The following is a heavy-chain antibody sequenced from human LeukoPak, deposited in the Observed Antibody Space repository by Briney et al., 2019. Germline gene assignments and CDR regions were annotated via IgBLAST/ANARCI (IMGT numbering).Heavy chain of an antibody. D-gene: IGHD5-18*01. Sequence: ASVVVSCKASGYTFTGYYMHWVRQAPGQGLEWMGWINPNSGGTNYAQKFQGRVTMTRDTSISTAYMELSRLRSDDTAVYYCARDLVDTAMIANWFDPWGQGTLVTVSS. V-gene: IGHV1-2*02. CDR2: INPNSGGT. J-gene: IGHJ5*02. CDR3: ARDLVDTAMIANWFDP. CDR1: GYTFTGYY.